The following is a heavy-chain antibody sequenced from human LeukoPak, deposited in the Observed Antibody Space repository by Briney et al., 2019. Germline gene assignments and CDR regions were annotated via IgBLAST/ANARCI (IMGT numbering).Heavy chain of an antibody. V-gene: IGHV4-34*01. Sequence: TSETLSLTCAVYGGSFSGYYWSWIRQPPGKGLEWIGEINHSGSTNYNPSLKSRVTISVDTSKNQFSLKLSSVTAADTAMYYCARVSNYDFWSGYPNRGFYMDVWGKGTTVTVSS. CDR2: INHSGST. D-gene: IGHD3-3*01. CDR1: GGSFSGYY. CDR3: ARVSNYDFWSGYPNRGFYMDV. J-gene: IGHJ6*03.